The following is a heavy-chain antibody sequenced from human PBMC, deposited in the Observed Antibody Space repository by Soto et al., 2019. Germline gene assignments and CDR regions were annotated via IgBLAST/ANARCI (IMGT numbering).Heavy chain of an antibody. V-gene: IGHV3-23*01. Sequence: GWGLRLSCALSGFTFSSYAMSWVRQAPGQTVEWGSAISGSGGSTYDQAAVKGGFTICRDNSKNSLYLQMNSLRAEDTAVYYCAKRGRATDNCLVDYWGQGSLVTVS. CDR2: ISGSGGST. J-gene: IGHJ4*02. D-gene: IGHD1-1*01. CDR1: GFTFSSYA. CDR3: AKRGRATDNCLVDY.